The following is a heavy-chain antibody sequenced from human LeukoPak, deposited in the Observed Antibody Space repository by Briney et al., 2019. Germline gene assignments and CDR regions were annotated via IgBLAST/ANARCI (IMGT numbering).Heavy chain of an antibody. J-gene: IGHJ4*02. CDR3: AKQSTAYGDYASYFDY. CDR2: ISGSGGST. V-gene: IGHV3-23*01. CDR1: GFTFSSYA. D-gene: IGHD4-17*01. Sequence: GGSLRLSCAASGFTFSSYAMSWVRQAPGKGLEWVSAISGSGGSTYYADSVKGRFTTSRDNSKNTLYLQMNSLRAEDTAVYYCAKQSTAYGDYASYFDYWGQGTLVTVSS.